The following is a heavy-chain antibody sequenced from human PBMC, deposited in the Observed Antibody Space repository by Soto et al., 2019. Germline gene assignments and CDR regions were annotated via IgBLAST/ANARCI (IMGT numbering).Heavy chain of an antibody. J-gene: IGHJ4*02. Sequence: ASVKVSCKASGYTFTGYYMHWVRQAPGQGLEWMGWINPNSGGTNYAQKFQGWVTMTRDTSISTAYMELSRLRSDDTAVYYCARDSGGEDIVGKILDYWGQGTLVTVSS. CDR2: INPNSGGT. D-gene: IGHD5-12*01. CDR1: GYTFTGYY. CDR3: ARDSGGEDIVGKILDY. V-gene: IGHV1-2*04.